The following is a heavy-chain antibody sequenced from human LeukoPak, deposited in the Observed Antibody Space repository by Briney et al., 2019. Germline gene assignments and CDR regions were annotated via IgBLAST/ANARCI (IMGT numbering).Heavy chain of an antibody. CDR2: IIPIFGTA. J-gene: IGHJ3*02. V-gene: IGHV1-69*01. CDR3: ARSEAEDDAFDI. Sequence: SVKVSCKASGGTFSSYAISWVRQAPGQGLEWMGGIIPIFGTANYAQKFQGRVTITADESTSTAYMELSSLRSEDTAVYYCARSEAEDDAFDIWGQGTMVTVSS. CDR1: GGTFSSYA.